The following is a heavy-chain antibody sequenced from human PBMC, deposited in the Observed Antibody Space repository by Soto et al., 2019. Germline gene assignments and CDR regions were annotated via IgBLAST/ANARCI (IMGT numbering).Heavy chain of an antibody. Sequence: VASVKVSCKASGYTFTSYGISWVRQAPGQGLEWMGWISAYNGNTNYAQKLQGRVTMTTDTSTSTAYMELRSLRSDDTAVYYCARSYLLEWLFPPTYNWFDPWGQGTLVTVSS. CDR3: ARSYLLEWLFPPTYNWFDP. J-gene: IGHJ5*02. CDR2: ISAYNGNT. CDR1: GYTFTSYG. V-gene: IGHV1-18*01. D-gene: IGHD3-3*01.